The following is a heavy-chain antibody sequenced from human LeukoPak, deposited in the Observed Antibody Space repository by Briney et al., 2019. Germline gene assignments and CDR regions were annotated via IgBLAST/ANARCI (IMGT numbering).Heavy chain of an antibody. V-gene: IGHV1-46*01. Sequence: ASVKLSCKASGYTFTSNWMHWVRQAPGQGLEGMGVINPTGDSAAYAQKFRGRLAMTRDTSTNTDYMELSSLRSDDTAVYYCARDVSNENSWWCDYWGQGTLVIVSS. CDR3: ARDVSNENSWWCDY. CDR1: GYTFTSNW. CDR2: INPTGDSA. D-gene: IGHD2-8*02. J-gene: IGHJ4*02.